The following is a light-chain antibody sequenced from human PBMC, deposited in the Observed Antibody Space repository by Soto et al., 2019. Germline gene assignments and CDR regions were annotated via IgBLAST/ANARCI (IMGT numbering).Light chain of an antibody. CDR2: GAF. Sequence: EIVMTQSPATLSVSPGERVTLSCRSSQSVSSNLAWYQQKPGQAPRLLIYGAFTRATGIPARFSGSGSGTDFSLTISSLQSEDCAVYYCQQYDKWPPITFGQGTRLEI. CDR3: QQYDKWPPIT. V-gene: IGKV3-15*01. J-gene: IGKJ5*01. CDR1: QSVSSN.